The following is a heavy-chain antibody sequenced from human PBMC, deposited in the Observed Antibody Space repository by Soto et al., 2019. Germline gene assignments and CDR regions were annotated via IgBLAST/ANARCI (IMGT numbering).Heavy chain of an antibody. D-gene: IGHD3-10*01. J-gene: IGHJ4*02. CDR3: AKDYDYGSGSTDY. CDR2: ISYDGSNK. CDR1: GFTFSSYG. Sequence: QVQLVESGGGVVQPGRSLRLSCAASGFTFSSYGMHWVRQAPGKGLEWVAVISYDGSNKYYADSVKGRFTISRDNSKNTLSLQMNSLRAEDTAVYYCAKDYDYGSGSTDYWGQGTLVTVSS. V-gene: IGHV3-30*18.